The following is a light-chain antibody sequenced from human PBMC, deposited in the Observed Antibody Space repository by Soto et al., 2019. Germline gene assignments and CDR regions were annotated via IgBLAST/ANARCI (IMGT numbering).Light chain of an antibody. Sequence: DIQMTQSPSTVSASVGDRVIITCRASQSISSSLAWYQQKPGKAPKLLIYDASSMESGPPSKFSGSGSGTEFTLTISSLQPDDFATYYCQQYNSYSPTFGQGTKLEIK. CDR1: QSISSS. V-gene: IGKV1-5*01. J-gene: IGKJ2*01. CDR3: QQYNSYSPT. CDR2: DAS.